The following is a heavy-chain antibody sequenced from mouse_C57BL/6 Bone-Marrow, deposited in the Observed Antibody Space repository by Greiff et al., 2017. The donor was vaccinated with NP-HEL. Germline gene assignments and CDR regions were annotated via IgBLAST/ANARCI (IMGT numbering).Heavy chain of an antibody. CDR3: ARGYHVGFAY. V-gene: IGHV7-1*01. CDR2: SRNKANDYTT. CDR1: GFTFSDFY. D-gene: IGHD2-14*01. Sequence: EVKLMESGGGLVQSGRSLRLSCATSGFTFSDFYMEWVRQAPGKGLEWIAASRNKANDYTTEYSASVKGRFIVSRDTSQSILYLQMNALRAEDTAIYYCARGYHVGFAYWGQGTLVTVSA. J-gene: IGHJ3*01.